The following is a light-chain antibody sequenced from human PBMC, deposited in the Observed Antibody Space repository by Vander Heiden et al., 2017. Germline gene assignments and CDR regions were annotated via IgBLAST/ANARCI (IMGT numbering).Light chain of an antibody. Sequence: DIPMTQSPSSLSASVRDRVTITCRASQSISNYLNWYQQKPGRAPKLLIYAASSLQSAVPSRFTGSGSGTDFTLTISRLEPEDFATYYCQESVGIRFTFGHGTKVDIK. CDR3: QESVGIRFT. CDR1: QSISNY. CDR2: AAS. V-gene: IGKV1-39*01. J-gene: IGKJ3*01.